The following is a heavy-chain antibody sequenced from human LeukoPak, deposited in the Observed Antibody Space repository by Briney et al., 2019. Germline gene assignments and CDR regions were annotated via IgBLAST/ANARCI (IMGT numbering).Heavy chain of an antibody. Sequence: GGFLRLSCAASGFTFSSYAMSLVRQAPGKGLEWVSAISGSGGSTYYADSVKGRFTISRDNSKNTLYLQMNSLRAEDTAVYYCAKDLATMVRGVLDYWGQGTLVTVSS. V-gene: IGHV3-23*01. J-gene: IGHJ4*02. CDR3: AKDLATMVRGVLDY. CDR2: ISGSGGST. CDR1: GFTFSSYA. D-gene: IGHD3-10*01.